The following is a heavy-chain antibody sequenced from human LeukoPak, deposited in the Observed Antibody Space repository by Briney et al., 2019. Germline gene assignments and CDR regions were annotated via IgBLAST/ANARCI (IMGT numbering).Heavy chain of an antibody. Sequence: ASVTVSCKASGGTFSSYAISWVRQAPGQGLEWMGWINPNSGGTNYAQKFQGRVTMTRDTSISTAYMELSRLRSDDTAVYYCARDRVIAVAGTTYYYGMDVWGQGTTVTVSS. D-gene: IGHD6-19*01. CDR2: INPNSGGT. CDR3: ARDRVIAVAGTTYYYGMDV. V-gene: IGHV1-2*02. J-gene: IGHJ6*02. CDR1: GGTFSSYA.